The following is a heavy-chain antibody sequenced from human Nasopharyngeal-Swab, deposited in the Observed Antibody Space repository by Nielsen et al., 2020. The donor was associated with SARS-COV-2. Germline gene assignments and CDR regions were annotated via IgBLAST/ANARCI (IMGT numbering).Heavy chain of an antibody. D-gene: IGHD1-26*01. V-gene: IGHV4-59*01. CDR3: ARSLVGVSRHFDY. J-gene: IGHJ4*02. CDR1: GGSISSNY. CDR2: MSYSGST. Sequence: SETLSLTCTVSGGSISSNYWNWIRQPPGKGLEWIGYMSYSGSTNYNPSLNSRVTISLDTSKNQFSLRLSSVTSADTAVDYCARSLVGVSRHFDYWGQGALVTVSS.